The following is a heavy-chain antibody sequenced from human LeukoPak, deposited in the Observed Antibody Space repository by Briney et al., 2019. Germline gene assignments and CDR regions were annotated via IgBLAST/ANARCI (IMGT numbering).Heavy chain of an antibody. CDR1: GFTFSDYY. D-gene: IGHD6-19*01. V-gene: IGHV3-11*04. J-gene: IGHJ4*02. CDR2: ISSSGTTI. CDR3: ARGGYSSGWTLYFDY. Sequence: GGSLRLSCAASGFTFSDYYMSWIRQARGKWLEWISYISSSGTTIYYGDSVKGRFTISRDNAKNSLYLQMNSLRAEDTAVYYCARGGYSSGWTLYFDYWGQGTLVTVSS.